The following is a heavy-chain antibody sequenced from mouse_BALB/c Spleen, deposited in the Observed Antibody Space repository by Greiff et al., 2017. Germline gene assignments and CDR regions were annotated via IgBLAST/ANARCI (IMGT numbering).Heavy chain of an antibody. CDR1: GYSITSDYA. CDR3: AKASSLHYYGHLYYFAY. Sequence: EVKLVESGPGLVKPSQSLSLTCTVSGYSITSDYAWNWIRQLPGNKLEWMGYISYSGSTSYNPSLKSRISITRDTSKNQFFLQLNSMTTEDTATYYCAKASSLHYYGHLYYFAYWGQGTPLTVSA. J-gene: IGHJ2*01. D-gene: IGHD1-2*01. V-gene: IGHV3-2*02. CDR2: ISYSGST.